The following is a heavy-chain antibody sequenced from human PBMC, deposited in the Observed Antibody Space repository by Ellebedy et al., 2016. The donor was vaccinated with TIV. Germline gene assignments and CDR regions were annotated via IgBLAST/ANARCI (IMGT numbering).Heavy chain of an antibody. V-gene: IGHV3-30*18. CDR1: GFTFSSYG. D-gene: IGHD6-19*01. J-gene: IGHJ6*02. CDR2: ISYDGSNK. Sequence: GESLKISXAASGFTFSSYGMHWVRQAPGKGLEWVAVISYDGSNKYYADSVKGRFTISRDNSKNTLYLQMNSLRAEDTAVYYCAKVRDAVAGTGNYYYGMDVWGQGTTVTVSS. CDR3: AKVRDAVAGTGNYYYGMDV.